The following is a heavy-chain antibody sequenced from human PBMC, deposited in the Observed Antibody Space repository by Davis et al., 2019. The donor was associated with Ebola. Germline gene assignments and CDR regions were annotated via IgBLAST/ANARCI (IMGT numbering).Heavy chain of an antibody. Sequence: GESLKISCAASGFTFSSYSINWVRQAPGKGLEWVSSISGSSTYIYYADSVKGRFTISRDNAKNSLYLQMNSLRAEDTAVYYCARRFIAARFLVVYGMDVWGQGTTVTVSS. CDR1: GFTFSSYS. D-gene: IGHD6-6*01. V-gene: IGHV3-21*04. CDR2: ISGSSTYI. CDR3: ARRFIAARFLVVYGMDV. J-gene: IGHJ6*02.